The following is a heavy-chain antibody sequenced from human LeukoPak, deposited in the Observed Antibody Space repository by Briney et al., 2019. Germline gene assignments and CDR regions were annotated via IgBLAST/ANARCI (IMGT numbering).Heavy chain of an antibody. CDR2: ISGSGGST. CDR1: GFTFSSYG. CDR3: ARDYYDSSGYYPWSY. J-gene: IGHJ4*02. V-gene: IGHV3-23*01. Sequence: GGSLRLSCAASGFTFSSYGMSWVRQAPGKGLEWVSAISGSGGSTYYADSVKGRFTISRDNSKNTLYLQMNSLRAEDTAVYYCARDYYDSSGYYPWSYWGQGTLVTVSS. D-gene: IGHD3-22*01.